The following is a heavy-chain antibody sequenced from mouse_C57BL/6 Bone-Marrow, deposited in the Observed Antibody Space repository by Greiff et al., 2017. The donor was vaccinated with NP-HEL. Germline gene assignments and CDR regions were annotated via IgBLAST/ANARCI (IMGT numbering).Heavy chain of an antibody. CDR3: ARNDYDGVDY. Sequence: QVQLQQSGAELVRPGTSVKVSCKASGYAFTNYLIEWVKQRPGQGLEWIGVINPGSGGTNYNEKFKGKATLTADKSSSTAYMQRSSLTSEDSAVYCCARNDYDGVDYWGQVTTLTVSS. J-gene: IGHJ2*01. V-gene: IGHV1-54*01. CDR1: GYAFTNYL. CDR2: INPGSGGT. D-gene: IGHD2-4*01.